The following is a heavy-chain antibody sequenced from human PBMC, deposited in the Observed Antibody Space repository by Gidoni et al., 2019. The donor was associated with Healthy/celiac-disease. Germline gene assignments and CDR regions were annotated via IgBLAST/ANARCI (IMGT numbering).Heavy chain of an antibody. CDR2: ISSSSSTI. V-gene: IGHV3-48*01. J-gene: IGHJ3*02. CDR3: ARGITMRAFDI. D-gene: IGHD3-22*01. CDR1: GFTFSSYS. Sequence: EVQLVESGGGLVQPGGSRRLSGAASGFTFSSYSMNWVGQAPGKGLEWVSYISSSSSTIYYADSVKGRFTISRDNAKNSLYLQMNSLRAEATAVYYCARGITMRAFDIWGQGTMVTVSS.